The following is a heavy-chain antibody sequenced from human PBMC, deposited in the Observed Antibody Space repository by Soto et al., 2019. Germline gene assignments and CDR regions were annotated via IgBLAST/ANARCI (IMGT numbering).Heavy chain of an antibody. CDR1: GDSVSSNSAA. V-gene: IGHV6-1*01. D-gene: IGHD4-4*01. CDR2: TYYRSKWYN. CDR3: AREGYSNYESFFHYFDY. J-gene: IGHJ4*02. Sequence: SQTLSLTGAISGDSVSSNSAAWNWIRQSPSRGLEWLGRTYYRSKWYNDYAVSVKSRITINPDTSKNQFSLQLNSVTPEDTAVYYCAREGYSNYESFFHYFDYWGQGTLVTVSS.